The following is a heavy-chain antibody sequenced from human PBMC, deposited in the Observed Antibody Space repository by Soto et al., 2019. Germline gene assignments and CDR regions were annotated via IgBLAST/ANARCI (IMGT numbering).Heavy chain of an antibody. Sequence: PEGSLRLSCAASGLTVSSTYITWVRQAPGKGLEWVSVIFTDDTTNYADSVKGRFSISRDNSNNTLSLQMNSLRADDTAVYYCARMGFGYIQDYWGHGTMFTVSS. CDR2: IFTDDTT. D-gene: IGHD5-18*01. CDR1: GLTVSSTY. J-gene: IGHJ4*01. V-gene: IGHV3-53*01. CDR3: ARMGFGYIQDY.